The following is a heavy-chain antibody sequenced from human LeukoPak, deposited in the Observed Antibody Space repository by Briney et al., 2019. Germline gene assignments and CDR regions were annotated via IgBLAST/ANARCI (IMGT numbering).Heavy chain of an antibody. J-gene: IGHJ4*02. Sequence: GGSLRLSCAASGFTVSSNYMSWVRQAPGKGLEWVSVIYSGGSTYYADSVKGRFTISRDNSKNTLYLQMNSLKTEDTAVYCCTTGGRGFWGQGTLVTVSS. CDR3: TTGGRGF. CDR1: GFTVSSNY. V-gene: IGHV3-53*01. CDR2: IYSGGST. D-gene: IGHD3-16*01.